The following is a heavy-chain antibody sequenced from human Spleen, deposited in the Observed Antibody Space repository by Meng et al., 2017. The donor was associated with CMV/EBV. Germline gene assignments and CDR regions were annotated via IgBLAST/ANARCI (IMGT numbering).Heavy chain of an antibody. CDR2: INPNSGGT. V-gene: IGHV1-2*02. CDR3: ARHSITGTTWLDH. D-gene: IGHD1-20*01. CDR1: GYTFTGYY. J-gene: IGHJ4*02. Sequence: ASVKVSCKASGYTFTGYYMHWVRQAPGQGLEWMGWINPNSGGTNYAQKFQGRVTMTTDTSTSTAYMELSGLKPDDTAVYFCARHSITGTTWLDHWGQGALVTVSS.